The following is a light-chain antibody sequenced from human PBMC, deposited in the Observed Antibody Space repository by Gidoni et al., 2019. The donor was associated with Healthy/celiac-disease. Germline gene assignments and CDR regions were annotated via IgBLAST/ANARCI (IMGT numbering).Light chain of an antibody. CDR2: DVS. Sequence: QSALPQPRPVSGSPGQSVTISCTGTSSDVGGYNYVSWYQQTPGKAPKLMIYDVSTRPSGVPDRFSGSKSGNTASLTISGLQAEDEADYYCCSYAGSYTYVFGTGTKVTVL. V-gene: IGLV2-11*01. CDR1: SSDVGGYNY. CDR3: CSYAGSYTYV. J-gene: IGLJ1*01.